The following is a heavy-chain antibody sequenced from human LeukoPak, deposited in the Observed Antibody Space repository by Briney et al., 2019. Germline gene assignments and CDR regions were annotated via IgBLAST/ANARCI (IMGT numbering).Heavy chain of an antibody. J-gene: IGHJ4*02. CDR2: IYYTGST. Sequence: SETLSLTCTLSVGSIRSGNYYWSWIRQPPGKGLEWIGYIYYTGSTYYNPSLRSRVTISVDTSNNQFSLKLSSVTAADTAVYYCARQRRAGDLGWGQGTLVTVS. D-gene: IGHD7-27*01. V-gene: IGHV4-30-4*08. CDR3: ARQRRAGDLG. CDR1: VGSIRSGNYY.